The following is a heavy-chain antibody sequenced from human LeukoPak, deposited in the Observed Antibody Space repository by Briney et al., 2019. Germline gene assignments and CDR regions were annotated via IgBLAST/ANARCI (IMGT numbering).Heavy chain of an antibody. Sequence: GASVTVSSTASGGTFSSYAISWVRQAPGQGLEWMGGIIPIFGTANYAQKFQGRVTITADESTSTAYMELSSLRSEDTAVYYCARDRSTYYYYGMDVWGQGTTVTVSS. D-gene: IGHD2-2*01. V-gene: IGHV1-69*01. CDR2: IIPIFGTA. CDR1: GGTFSSYA. CDR3: ARDRSTYYYYGMDV. J-gene: IGHJ6*02.